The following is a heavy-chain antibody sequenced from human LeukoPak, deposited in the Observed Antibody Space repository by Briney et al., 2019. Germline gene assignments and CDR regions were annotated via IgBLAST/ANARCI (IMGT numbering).Heavy chain of an antibody. Sequence: PGGSLRLSCAASGFTFRSDWMSWVRQSPEKGLEWAANINPDGSATYYVDSVKGRFIISRDNTKNSLYLQMNSLRAEDTAVYYCVKDSPPRYSGSPPAYWGQGTLVTVSS. CDR2: INPDGSAT. D-gene: IGHD1-26*01. CDR1: GFTFRSDW. CDR3: VKDSPPRYSGSPPAY. V-gene: IGHV3-7*03. J-gene: IGHJ4*02.